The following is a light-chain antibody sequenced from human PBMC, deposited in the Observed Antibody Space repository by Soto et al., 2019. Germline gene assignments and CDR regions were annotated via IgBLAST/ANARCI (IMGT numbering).Light chain of an antibody. J-gene: IGLJ1*01. CDR1: SRDIGGYNY. CDR2: DVS. CDR3: CSYAGSYVFPYV. V-gene: IGLV2-11*01. Sequence: QSALTQPRSVSGSPGQSVTISCTGTSRDIGGYNYVSWYQQHPAKAPKLMIYDVSKRPSGVPDRFSGSKSGNRASLTISGLQAEDEADYYCCSYAGSYVFPYVFGTGTKVTVL.